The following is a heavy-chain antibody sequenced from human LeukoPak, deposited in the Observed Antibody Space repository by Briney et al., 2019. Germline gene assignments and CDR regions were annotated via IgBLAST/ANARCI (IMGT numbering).Heavy chain of an antibody. Sequence: ASVKVSFKASGYTFTSYGNSWVRQAPGQGHEWMGWISAYNGNTNSAQKLQGRVTMTTDTSTSTAYMELRSLRSDDTAVYYCARSQWLVQGMDVWGKGTTVTVSS. CDR2: ISAYNGNT. V-gene: IGHV1-18*04. CDR1: GYTFTSYG. D-gene: IGHD6-19*01. CDR3: ARSQWLVQGMDV. J-gene: IGHJ6*04.